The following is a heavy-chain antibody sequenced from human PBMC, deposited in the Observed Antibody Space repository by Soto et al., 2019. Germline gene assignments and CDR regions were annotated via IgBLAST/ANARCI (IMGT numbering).Heavy chain of an antibody. CDR1: GFTFSDYY. CDR3: AKDRGTHYDILTGYYPDAFDI. Sequence: NPGGSLRLSCAASGFTFSDYYMSWIRQAPGKGLEWVSYISSSGDIIYYADSVKGRFTISRDNSKNTLYLQMNSLRAEDTAVYYCAKDRGTHYDILTGYYPDAFDIWGQGTMVTVSS. V-gene: IGHV3-11*01. D-gene: IGHD3-9*01. J-gene: IGHJ3*02. CDR2: ISSSGDII.